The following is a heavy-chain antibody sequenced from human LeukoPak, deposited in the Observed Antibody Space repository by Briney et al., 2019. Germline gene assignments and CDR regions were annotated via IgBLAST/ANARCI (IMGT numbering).Heavy chain of an antibody. Sequence: GGSLRLSCAASGFTFSDFIMHWVRQAPGKGREWVSSIRSSGLYTYYADSVKGRFTISRDNARNSLYLQMNRLTADDTAVYYCARASSIDYGGRGNRVTVSS. CDR3: ARASSIDY. D-gene: IGHD3-10*01. J-gene: IGHJ4*02. CDR1: GFTFSDFI. V-gene: IGHV3-21*01. CDR2: IRSSGLYT.